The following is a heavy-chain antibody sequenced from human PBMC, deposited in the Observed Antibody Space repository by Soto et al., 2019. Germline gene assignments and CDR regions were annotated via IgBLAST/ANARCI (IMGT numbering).Heavy chain of an antibody. V-gene: IGHV1-18*01. Sequence: ALVKVSCKTFGCTFSRYGVSWVRQSSGQGLERMGWISAYNGNTNYAQKLQGRVTMTTDTSTSTAYMELRSLRSDDTAVYYCARDSPEVRFLEWLSQSADYYYGMDVWGQGITVTVSS. CDR1: GCTFSRYG. D-gene: IGHD3-3*01. J-gene: IGHJ6*02. CDR3: ARDSPEVRFLEWLSQSADYYYGMDV. CDR2: ISAYNGNT.